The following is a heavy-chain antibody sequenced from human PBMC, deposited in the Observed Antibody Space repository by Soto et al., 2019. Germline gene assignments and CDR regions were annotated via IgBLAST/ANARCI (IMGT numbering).Heavy chain of an antibody. CDR1: GYRFNDYA. J-gene: IGHJ5*02. D-gene: IGHD3-9*01. CDR2: ISAYSGQT. V-gene: IGHV1-18*01. Sequence: ASVKVSCKASGYRFNDYAISWVRQAPGQGLEWMGWISAYSGQTNLAEKFKGRVTMTAEASTTTAYIELRSLRSDDTAIYFCVRDPRDYFGSGTSPRPWGQGTLVTVSS. CDR3: VRDPRDYFGSGTSPRP.